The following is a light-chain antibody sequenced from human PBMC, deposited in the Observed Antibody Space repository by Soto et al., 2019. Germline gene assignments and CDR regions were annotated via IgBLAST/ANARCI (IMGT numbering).Light chain of an antibody. CDR3: QQRSNWPRT. J-gene: IGKJ3*01. CDR1: QSVTSN. CDR2: GAS. V-gene: IGKV3-15*01. Sequence: EIVMTQSPATLSVSPGDRATLSCRASQSVTSNLAWYQQKPGQAPRLLIYGASTRATGIPARFSGSGSGTDFTLTISSLEPEDFAVYYCQQRSNWPRTFGPGTKVDIK.